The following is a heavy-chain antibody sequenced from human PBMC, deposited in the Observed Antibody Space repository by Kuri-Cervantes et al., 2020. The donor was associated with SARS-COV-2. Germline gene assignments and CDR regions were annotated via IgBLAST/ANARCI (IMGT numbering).Heavy chain of an antibody. CDR3: ARGRGYSGYDSPLNWFDP. CDR1: GGSISSSNW. J-gene: IGHJ5*02. Sequence: SETLSLTCTVSGGSISSSNWWSWVRQPPGKGLEWIGEIYHSGSTSYNPSLKSRVTISVDTSKNQFSLKLSSVTAADTAVYYCARGRGYSGYDSPLNWFDPWGQGTLVTVSS. CDR2: IYHSGST. V-gene: IGHV4-4*02. D-gene: IGHD5-12*01.